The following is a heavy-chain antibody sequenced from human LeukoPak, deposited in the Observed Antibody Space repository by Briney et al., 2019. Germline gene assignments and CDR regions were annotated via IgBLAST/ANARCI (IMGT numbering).Heavy chain of an antibody. CDR1: GGSFSGYY. CDR2: INHSGST. V-gene: IGHV4-34*01. J-gene: IGHJ5*02. D-gene: IGHD3-10*01. CDR3: ARDPYYGSGSFDP. Sequence: SETLSLTCAVYGGSFSGYYWSWIRQPPGKGLEWIGEINHSGSTNYNPSLKSRVTMSVDTSKNQFSLKLSSVTAADTAVYYCARDPYYGSGSFDPWGQGTLVTVSS.